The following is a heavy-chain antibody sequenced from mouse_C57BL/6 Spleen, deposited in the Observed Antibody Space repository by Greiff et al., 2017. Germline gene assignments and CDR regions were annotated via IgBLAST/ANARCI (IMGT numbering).Heavy chain of an antibody. V-gene: IGHV14-1*01. D-gene: IGHD1-1*01. J-gene: IGHJ1*03. Sequence: VQLKQSGAELVRPGASVKLSCTASGFNIKDYYMHWVKQRPEQGLEWIGRIDPEDGATEYAPKFQGKATMTADTSSNTAYLQLSSLTSEDTAVYYCTTPGSSLYWYFDVWGTGTTVTVSS. CDR2: IDPEDGAT. CDR1: GFNIKDYY. CDR3: TTPGSSLYWYFDV.